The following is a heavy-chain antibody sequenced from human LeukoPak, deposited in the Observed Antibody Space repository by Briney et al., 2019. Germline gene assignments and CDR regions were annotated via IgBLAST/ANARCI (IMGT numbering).Heavy chain of an antibody. CDR2: TYYSGST. CDR3: ARHQYYYDSSGYLVAWFDP. V-gene: IGHV4-39*01. D-gene: IGHD3-22*01. J-gene: IGHJ5*02. Sequence: PSETLSLTCTVSGGSISSSSYYWGWIRQPPGKGLEWIGSTYYSGSTYYNPSLKSRVTISVDTSKNQFSLKLSSVTAADTAVYYCARHQYYYDSSGYLVAWFDPWGQGTLVTVSS. CDR1: GGSISSSSYY.